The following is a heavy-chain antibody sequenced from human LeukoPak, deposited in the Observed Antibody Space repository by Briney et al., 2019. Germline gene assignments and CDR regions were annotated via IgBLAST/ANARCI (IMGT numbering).Heavy chain of an antibody. J-gene: IGHJ3*02. CDR1: GGSISSYY. V-gene: IGHV4-59*08. CDR2: IYYSGST. Sequence: SETLSLTCAVYGGSISSYYWSWIRQPPGKGLEWIGYIYYSGSTNYNPSLKSRVTISVDTSKNQFSLKLSSVTAADTAVYYCARHLSDAFDIWGQGTMVTVSS. CDR3: ARHLSDAFDI.